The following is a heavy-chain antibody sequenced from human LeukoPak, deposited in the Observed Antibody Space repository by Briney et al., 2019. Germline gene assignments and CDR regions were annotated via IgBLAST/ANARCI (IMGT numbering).Heavy chain of an antibody. CDR2: IRYDGSNK. Sequence: GGSLRLSCAASGFTFSSYGMHWVRQAPGKGLEWVAFIRYDGSNKYYADSVKGRFTISRDNSKNTLYLQMNSLRAEDTAVYYCAKNMVRGVMSYAFYIWGQGTMVTVSS. CDR1: GFTFSSYG. V-gene: IGHV3-30*02. J-gene: IGHJ3*02. CDR3: AKNMVRGVMSYAFYI. D-gene: IGHD3-10*01.